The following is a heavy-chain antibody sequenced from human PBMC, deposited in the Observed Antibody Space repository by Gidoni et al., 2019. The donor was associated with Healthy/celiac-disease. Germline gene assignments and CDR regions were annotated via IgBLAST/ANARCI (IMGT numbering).Heavy chain of an antibody. CDR3: ARDQGNFDGNSFDY. V-gene: IGHV3-21*01. Sequence: EVQLVESGGGLVKPGGSLRLSCAASGFTFSSYSMNWVRQAPGKGLEWVSSISSSSSYIYYADSVKGRFTISRDNAKNSLYLQMNSLRAEDTAVYYCARDQGNFDGNSFDYWGQGTLVTVSS. CDR2: ISSSSSYI. CDR1: GFTFSSYS. D-gene: IGHD3-9*01. J-gene: IGHJ4*02.